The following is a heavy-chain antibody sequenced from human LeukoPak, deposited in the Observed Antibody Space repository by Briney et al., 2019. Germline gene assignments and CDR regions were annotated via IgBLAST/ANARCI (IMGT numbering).Heavy chain of an antibody. J-gene: IGHJ6*03. CDR2: VYTSGST. V-gene: IGHV4-61*02. D-gene: IGHD2-15*01. Sequence: SETLSLTCTVSGGSISSGNYYWSWIRQPAGKGLEWIGRVYTSGSTYYNPSLKSRVTISVDTSKNQLSLRLSSVTAADTAVYYCARDCSASYYYYMDVWGKGTTVTVSS. CDR1: GGSISSGNYY. CDR3: ARDCSASYYYYMDV.